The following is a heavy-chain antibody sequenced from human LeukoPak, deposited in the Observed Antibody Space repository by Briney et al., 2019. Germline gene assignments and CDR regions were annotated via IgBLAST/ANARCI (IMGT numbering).Heavy chain of an antibody. Sequence: GGSLRLSCAASGFTVRSNYMSWVRQAPGKGLEWVSVIYSGGSTYYADSVKGRFTISRHNSKNTLYLQMNSLRAEDTAVYYCARAQGIVVNYWGQGTLVTVSS. CDR2: IYSGGST. D-gene: IGHD3-22*01. J-gene: IGHJ4*02. CDR3: ARAQGIVVNY. CDR1: GFTVRSNY. V-gene: IGHV3-53*04.